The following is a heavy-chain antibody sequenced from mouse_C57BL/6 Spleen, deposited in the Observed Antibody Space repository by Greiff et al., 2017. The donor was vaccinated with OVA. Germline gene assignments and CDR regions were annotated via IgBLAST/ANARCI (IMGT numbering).Heavy chain of an antibody. CDR3: AREGRGYAMDY. D-gene: IGHD3-3*01. Sequence: EVNLVESGGGLVKPGGSLKLSCAASGFTFSSYAMSWVRQTPEKRLEWVATISDGGSYTYYPDNVKGRFTISRDNAKNNLYLQMSHLKSEDTAMYYCAREGRGYAMDYWGQGTSVTVSS. CDR2: ISDGGSYT. CDR1: GFTFSSYA. J-gene: IGHJ4*01. V-gene: IGHV5-4*01.